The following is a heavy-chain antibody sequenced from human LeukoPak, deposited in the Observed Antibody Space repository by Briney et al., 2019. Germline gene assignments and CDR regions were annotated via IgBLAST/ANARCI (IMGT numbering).Heavy chain of an antibody. Sequence: SETLSLTCTVSGGSISSYYWSWIRQPPGKGLEWIGYIYYSGSTNSNPSLKSRVTISVDTSKNQFSLKLSSVTAADTAVYYCARGLGPYFDYWGQGTLVTVSA. D-gene: IGHD4-11*01. CDR2: IYYSGST. V-gene: IGHV4-59*01. J-gene: IGHJ4*02. CDR1: GGSISSYY. CDR3: ARGLGPYFDY.